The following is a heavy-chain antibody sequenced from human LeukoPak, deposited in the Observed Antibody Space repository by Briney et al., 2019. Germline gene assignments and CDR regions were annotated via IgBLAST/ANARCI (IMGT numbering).Heavy chain of an antibody. CDR2: IWYDGSNK. CDR1: GFTFSSYG. D-gene: IGHD3-10*01. CDR3: ARDHPKRGAFDP. V-gene: IGHV3-33*01. Sequence: GGSLRLSCAASGFTFSSYGMHWVRQAPGKGLEWVAVIWYDGSNKYYADSVKGRFTISRDNSKNALYLQMNSLRAEDTAVYYCARDHPKRGAFDPWGQGTLVTVSS. J-gene: IGHJ5*02.